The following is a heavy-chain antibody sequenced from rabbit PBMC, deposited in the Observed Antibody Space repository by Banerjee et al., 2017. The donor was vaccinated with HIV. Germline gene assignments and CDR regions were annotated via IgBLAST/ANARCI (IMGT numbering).Heavy chain of an antibody. Sequence: QEQLVESGGDLVKPEGSLTLTCTASGFSFSGGYVMCWVRQAPGKGLEWIASINTFSGRGVYATWAKGRFTISRTSSTTVALQMTSLTAADTATYFCAKDLAGAIGWNFDLWGQGTLVTVS. CDR1: GFSFSGGYV. J-gene: IGHJ4*01. D-gene: IGHD4-1*01. CDR2: INTFSGRG. CDR3: AKDLAGAIGWNFDL. V-gene: IGHV1S45*01.